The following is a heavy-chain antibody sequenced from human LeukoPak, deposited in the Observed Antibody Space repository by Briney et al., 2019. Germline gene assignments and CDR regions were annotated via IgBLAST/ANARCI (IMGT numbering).Heavy chain of an antibody. J-gene: IGHJ4*02. CDR1: GLTVSNYY. V-gene: IGHV3-48*02. CDR2: ITASGTAM. D-gene: IGHD1-26*01. CDR3: ASSGSYRFDY. Sequence: GGSLRLSCAASGLTVSNYYMNWVRQAPGKGLEWVSHITASGTAMFYADSVKGRFTISRDNAKNSLYLQMNSLRDEDTAVYYCASSGSYRFDYWGQGTLVTVSS.